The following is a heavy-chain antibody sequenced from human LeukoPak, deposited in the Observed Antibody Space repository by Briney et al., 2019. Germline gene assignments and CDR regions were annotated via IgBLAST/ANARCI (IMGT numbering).Heavy chain of an antibody. J-gene: IGHJ4*02. V-gene: IGHV1-2*02. Sequence: GASVKVSCEASGYTFTGYYMHWVRQAPGQGLEWMGWINPNSGGTNYAQKFQGRVTMTRDTSISTAYMELSRLRSDDTAVYYCARAKWVAGYSSSWGVHFDYWGQGTLVTVSS. CDR1: GYTFTGYY. D-gene: IGHD6-13*01. CDR3: ARAKWVAGYSSSWGVHFDY. CDR2: INPNSGGT.